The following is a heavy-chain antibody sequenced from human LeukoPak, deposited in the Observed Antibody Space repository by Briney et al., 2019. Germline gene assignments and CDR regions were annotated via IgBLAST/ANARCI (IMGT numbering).Heavy chain of an antibody. V-gene: IGHV4-39*01. J-gene: IGHJ4*02. CDR3: VSPRGFSYGYFDY. CDR1: GGSISSSSAY. Sequence: PSETLFLTCTVSGGSISSSSAYWGWIRQPPGKGLEWIGSIYYSKNTYYNPSLKSRVTISADTSKNQFSLTLGSVSATDTAVYYCVSPRGFSYGYFDYWGQGTLVTVSP. D-gene: IGHD5-18*01. CDR2: IYYSKNT.